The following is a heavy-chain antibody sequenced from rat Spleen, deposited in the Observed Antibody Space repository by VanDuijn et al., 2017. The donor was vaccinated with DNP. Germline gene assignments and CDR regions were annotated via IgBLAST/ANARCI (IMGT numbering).Heavy chain of an antibody. CDR2: MSSGGNT. J-gene: IGHJ2*01. CDR1: GFSLTSYS. D-gene: IGHD1-12*02. V-gene: IGHV2-6*01. CDR3: ARSDYSDDGFYYGYFDY. Sequence: QVQLKESGPGLVQPSQTLSLTCSVSGFSLTSYSVGWVRQPPGKGLEWIAAMSSGGNTYYNSAPRSRLRISRDTSKSQVFLEMNSLHTEDTAIYFCARSDYSDDGFYYGYFDYWGQGVMVTVSS.